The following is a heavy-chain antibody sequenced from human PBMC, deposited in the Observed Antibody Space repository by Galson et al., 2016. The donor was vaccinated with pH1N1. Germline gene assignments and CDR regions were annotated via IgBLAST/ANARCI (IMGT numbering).Heavy chain of an antibody. Sequence: SVKVSCKASEYTFIGYYIHWMRQAPGHGLAWMGRINPNNGDTHYAQNFQGRVTMTRDTSINTAYMELNSLRSDGTAVYYCARVNTYDSSGYYPFDYWGQGTQVTVSS. V-gene: IGHV1-2*06. CDR2: INPNNGDT. D-gene: IGHD3-22*01. J-gene: IGHJ4*02. CDR1: EYTFIGYY. CDR3: ARVNTYDSSGYYPFDY.